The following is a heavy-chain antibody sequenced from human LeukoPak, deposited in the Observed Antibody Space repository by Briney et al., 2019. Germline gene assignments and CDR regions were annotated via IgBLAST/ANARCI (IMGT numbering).Heavy chain of an antibody. V-gene: IGHV3-23*01. CDR3: AKAPFGELSPFDY. CDR1: GFTFSSYA. J-gene: IGHJ4*02. CDR2: ISGSGGST. Sequence: GGSLRLSCAASGFTFSSYAMSWVRQAPGKGLEWVSAISGSGGSTYYVDSVKGRFTISRGNSKNTLYLQMNSLRAEDTAVYYCAKAPFGELSPFDYWGQGTLVTVSS. D-gene: IGHD3-10*01.